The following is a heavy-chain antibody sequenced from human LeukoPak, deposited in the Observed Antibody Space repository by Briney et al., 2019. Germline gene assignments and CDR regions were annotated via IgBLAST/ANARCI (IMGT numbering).Heavy chain of an antibody. D-gene: IGHD3-10*01. CDR2: INWNGGST. CDR1: GFTFDDYG. V-gene: IGHV3-20*04. Sequence: PGGSLRLSCAASGFTFDDYGMSWVRQAPGKGLEWVSGINWNGGSTGYADSVKGRFTISRDNTKNSLYLQMNSLRAEDTALYYCARDRTITMAYMDVWGKGTTVTVSS. J-gene: IGHJ6*03. CDR3: ARDRTITMAYMDV.